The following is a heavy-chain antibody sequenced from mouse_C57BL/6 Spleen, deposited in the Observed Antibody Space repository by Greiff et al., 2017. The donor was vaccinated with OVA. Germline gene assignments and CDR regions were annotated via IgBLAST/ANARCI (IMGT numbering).Heavy chain of an antibody. Sequence: VQLKQSGTELVKPGASVKISCKASGYSFTDYNMNWVKQSNGKSLEWIGVINPNYGTTSYNQKFKGKATLTVDQSSRTAYMQLNSPTSEDSAVYYCARGGRYAMDYWGQGTSVTVSS. V-gene: IGHV1-39*01. J-gene: IGHJ4*01. CDR1: GYSFTDYN. CDR3: ARGGRYAMDY. CDR2: INPNYGTT.